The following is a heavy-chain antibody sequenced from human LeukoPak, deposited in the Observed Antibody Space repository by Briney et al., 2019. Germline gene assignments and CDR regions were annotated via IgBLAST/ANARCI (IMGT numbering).Heavy chain of an antibody. D-gene: IGHD6-25*01. J-gene: IGHJ4*02. CDR2: IWPDGSKK. V-gene: IGHV3-33*06. CDR1: GFTFSTYA. CDR3: AKISSSAESNFDY. Sequence: GRSLRLSCAASGFTFSTYAMHWVRQAPGKGLEWVAVIWPDGSKKYYADSVKGRFAISRENSKNTVYLQMNDLRPEDTALYFCAKISSSAESNFDYWGQGTLLTVSS.